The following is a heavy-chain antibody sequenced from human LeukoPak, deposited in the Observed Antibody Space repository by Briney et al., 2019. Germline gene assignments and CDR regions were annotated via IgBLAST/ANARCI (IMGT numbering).Heavy chain of an antibody. Sequence: ASVKVSCKASGYTFTSYYMHWVRQAPGQGLEWMGIINPSGGSTSYAQKFQGRVTMTRDTSTSTVYMELSSLRSEDTAVYYRARVVWQLRAFDIWGQGTMVTFSS. V-gene: IGHV1-46*01. CDR1: GYTFTSYY. D-gene: IGHD6-13*01. J-gene: IGHJ3*02. CDR2: INPSGGST. CDR3: ARVVWQLRAFDI.